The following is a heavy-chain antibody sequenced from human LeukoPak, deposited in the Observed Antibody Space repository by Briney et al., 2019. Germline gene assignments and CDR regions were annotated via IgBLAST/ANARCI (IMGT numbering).Heavy chain of an antibody. V-gene: IGHV3-7*01. CDR1: GFTFSSYS. Sequence: GGSLRLSCAASGFTFSSYSMNWVRQAPGKGLEWVANIKQDGSEKNYVDSVKGRFTISRDNAKNSLFLQMNSLRAEDTAVYYCARGLRYDSSESQYNWFDPWGQGTLVIVSS. J-gene: IGHJ5*02. CDR3: ARGLRYDSSESQYNWFDP. CDR2: IKQDGSEK. D-gene: IGHD3-22*01.